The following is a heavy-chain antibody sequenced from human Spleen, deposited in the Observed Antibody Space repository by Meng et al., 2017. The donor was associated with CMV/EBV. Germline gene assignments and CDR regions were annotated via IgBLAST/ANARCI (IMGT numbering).Heavy chain of an antibody. V-gene: IGHV4-38-2*02. CDR1: GYSISSGYY. D-gene: IGHD1-7*01. CDR3: ARSLELRSNTFDY. J-gene: IGHJ4*02. Sequence: GSLRLSCSVSGYSISSGYYWGWIRQPPGKGLEWIGSIYHSGNTYYNPSLKSRGTLSVDTTKNQFSLKLTSVTAADTAVYYCARSLELRSNTFDYWGQGTLVTVSS. CDR2: IYHSGNT.